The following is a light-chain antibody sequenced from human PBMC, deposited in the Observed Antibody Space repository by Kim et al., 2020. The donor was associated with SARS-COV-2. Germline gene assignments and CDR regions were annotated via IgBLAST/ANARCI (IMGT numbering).Light chain of an antibody. J-gene: IGKJ1*01. Sequence: ERVMTQSPAILSVSPGERATLSCRASQSVSNNLAWYQQKPGQAPRLLMYDASTRATGIPARFSGSGSGTEFTLTISSLQSEDFAVYYCQQYSKWRTFGQGTKVDIK. CDR2: DAS. V-gene: IGKV3-15*01. CDR1: QSVSNN. CDR3: QQYSKWRT.